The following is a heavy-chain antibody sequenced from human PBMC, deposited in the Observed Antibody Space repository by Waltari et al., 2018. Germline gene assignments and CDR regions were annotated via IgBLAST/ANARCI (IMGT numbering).Heavy chain of an antibody. J-gene: IGHJ4*02. CDR3: ASATRGGPDY. CDR2: ISYDGSNK. Sequence: QVQLVESGGGVVQPGRSLRLSCAASGFTFSSYAMQWVRQAPGKGLEWVAVISYDGSNKYYADSVKGRFTISRDNSKNTLYLQMNSLRAEDTAVYYCASATRGGPDYWGQGTLVTVSS. V-gene: IGHV3-30-3*01. CDR1: GFTFSSYA. D-gene: IGHD3-16*01.